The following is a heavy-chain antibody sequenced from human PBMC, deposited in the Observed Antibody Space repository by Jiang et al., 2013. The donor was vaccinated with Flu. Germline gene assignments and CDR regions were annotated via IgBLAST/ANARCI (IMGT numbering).Heavy chain of an antibody. CDR3: ALDSDAFDI. Sequence: SGAEVKKPGSSVKVSCKASGGSISSYGLTWVRQAPGQGLERVGGIIPILGTTNYAQKFRGRVTITADQSTSTIYMELSSLRSEDTAVYYCALDSDAFDIWGQGTVVTVSS. J-gene: IGHJ3*02. V-gene: IGHV1-69*01. D-gene: IGHD2-21*01. CDR1: GGSISSYG. CDR2: IIPILGTT.